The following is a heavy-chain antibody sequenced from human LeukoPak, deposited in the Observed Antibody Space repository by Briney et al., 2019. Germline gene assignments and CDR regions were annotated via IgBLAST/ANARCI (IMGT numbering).Heavy chain of an antibody. CDR1: GFTFSAYA. V-gene: IGHV3-21*01. CDR3: ARALYYDILTNYQTHTYYFDY. J-gene: IGHJ4*02. CDR2: ISSRSSNI. Sequence: GGSLRLSCEASGFTFSAYAMNWVRQAPGKGLEWVSSISSRSSNIYYADSMKGRFTVSRDNAKNSLYLQMNSLRAEDTAVYYCARALYYDILTNYQTHTYYFDYWGQGTLLTVSS. D-gene: IGHD3-9*01.